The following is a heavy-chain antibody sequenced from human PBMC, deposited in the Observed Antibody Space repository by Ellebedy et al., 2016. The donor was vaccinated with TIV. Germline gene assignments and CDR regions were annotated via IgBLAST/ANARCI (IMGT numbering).Heavy chain of an antibody. CDR1: GGSINTYY. CDR3: ARRDPNTLFDY. J-gene: IGHJ4*02. V-gene: IGHV4-59*08. CDR2: IYYSGST. D-gene: IGHD2-2*02. Sequence: SETLSLTCTVSGGSINTYYWSWIRQPPGKGLEWIGYIYYSGSTNYNPSLKSRVTISVDTSKNQFSLKLSSVTAADTAVYYCARRDPNTLFDYWGQGTLVTVSS.